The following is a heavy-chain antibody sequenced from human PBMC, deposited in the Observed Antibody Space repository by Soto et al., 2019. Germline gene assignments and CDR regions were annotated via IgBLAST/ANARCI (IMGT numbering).Heavy chain of an antibody. CDR1: GGTFSSYA. Sequence: SVKVSCKASGGTFSSYAISWVRQAPGQGLEWMGGIIPIFGTANYAQKFQGRVTITADESTSTAYMELSSLRSEDTAVYYCARAGDSSSWYGGNYYYYGMDVWGQGTTVTVSS. J-gene: IGHJ6*02. CDR2: IIPIFGTA. CDR3: ARAGDSSSWYGGNYYYYGMDV. D-gene: IGHD6-13*01. V-gene: IGHV1-69*13.